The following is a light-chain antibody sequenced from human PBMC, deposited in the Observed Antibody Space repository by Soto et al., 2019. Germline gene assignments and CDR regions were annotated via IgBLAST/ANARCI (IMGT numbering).Light chain of an antibody. V-gene: IGKV3-15*01. CDR3: QQYHNWPPQYT. J-gene: IGKJ2*01. Sequence: EIVMTQSPATLSVSPGDSATLSCRASQTISSNLAWYQQRPGQAPRLLIHGASTRATGVPARFSGSGSGTEFTITISSLQSEDFAVYYCQQYHNWPPQYTFGQGTKLQIK. CDR1: QTISSN. CDR2: GAS.